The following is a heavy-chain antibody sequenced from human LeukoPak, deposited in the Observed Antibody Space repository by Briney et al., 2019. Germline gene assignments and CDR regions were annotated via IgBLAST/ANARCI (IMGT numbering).Heavy chain of an antibody. J-gene: IGHJ4*02. CDR1: GVTFRTYW. V-gene: IGHV3-74*01. D-gene: IGHD2-15*01. Sequence: GGSLRLSCTASGVTFRTYWMHWVRQAPGKGLVWVSRINSDGSSTNYADSVKGRFTISRDNAKNTLYLQMNSLRAEDTAVYYCARGSCSGGSCYFGYWGQGTLVTVSS. CDR2: INSDGSST. CDR3: ARGSCSGGSCYFGY.